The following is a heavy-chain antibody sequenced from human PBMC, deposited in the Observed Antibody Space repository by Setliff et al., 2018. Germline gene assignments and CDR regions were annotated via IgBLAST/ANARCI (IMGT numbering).Heavy chain of an antibody. Sequence: LRLSCAASGFTFSNYAMTWVRQAPGKGLEWVSGISGNGDNIHYSDSVKGRFTISRDDSKNTLYLQMNSLRTEDTALYYCAKDLGVNFGELIAWGQGTLVTVSS. D-gene: IGHD3-10*01. CDR3: AKDLGVNFGELIA. CDR2: ISGNGDNI. CDR1: GFTFSNYA. J-gene: IGHJ5*02. V-gene: IGHV3-23*01.